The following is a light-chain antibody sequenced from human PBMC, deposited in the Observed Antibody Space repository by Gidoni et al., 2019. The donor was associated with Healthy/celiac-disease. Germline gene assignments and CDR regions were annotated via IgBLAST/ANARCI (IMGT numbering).Light chain of an antibody. Sequence: DIQLTHLPSLLSASVAYRVTITCRATQGISSYLAWYQQKPGNAPKLLIYAASTWQSGVPSRFSGSGSGTEFTLTISRLQPEDFATYYCQQLNSYPRTFXQXTKVEIK. J-gene: IGKJ1*01. CDR3: QQLNSYPRT. CDR2: AAS. V-gene: IGKV1-9*01. CDR1: QGISSY.